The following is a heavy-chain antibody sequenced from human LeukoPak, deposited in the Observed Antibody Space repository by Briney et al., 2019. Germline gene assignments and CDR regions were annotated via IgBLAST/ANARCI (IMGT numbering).Heavy chain of an antibody. Sequence: SETLSLTCAVYGGSFSGYYRSWIRQPPGKGLEWIGEINHSGSTNYNPSLKSRVTISVDTSKNQFSLKLSSVTAADTAVYYCARHSARGIVVVPAAIHHFDYWGQGTLVTVSS. CDR2: INHSGST. CDR3: ARHSARGIVVVPAAIHHFDY. J-gene: IGHJ4*02. D-gene: IGHD2-2*01. V-gene: IGHV4-34*01. CDR1: GGSFSGYY.